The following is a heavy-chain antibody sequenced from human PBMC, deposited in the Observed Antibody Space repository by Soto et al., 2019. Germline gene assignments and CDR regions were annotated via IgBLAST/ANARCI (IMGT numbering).Heavy chain of an antibody. V-gene: IGHV3-11*06. CDR1: GFTFSDYY. CDR3: ARAEAPIGY. Sequence: GGSLRLACAASGFTFSDYYMSWIRQAPGKGLEWVSYISSSSSYTNYADSVKGRFTISRDNAKNSLYLQMNSLRAEDAAVYYCARAEAPIGYWGQGTLVTVSS. CDR2: ISSSSSYT. J-gene: IGHJ4*02.